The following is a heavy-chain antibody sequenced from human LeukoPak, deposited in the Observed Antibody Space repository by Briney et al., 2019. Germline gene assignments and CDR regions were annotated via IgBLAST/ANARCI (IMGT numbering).Heavy chain of an antibody. Sequence: GGSLRLSCVVSGFGFSDSYMTWICQTPGKGLEWLAYISGSGSDIYYADSVKGRFTISRDNAKNSLYLQMNSLRPDDTALYYCSTDPRLLIYWGHGTLVTVSS. CDR3: STDPRLLIY. CDR2: ISGSGSDI. V-gene: IGHV3-11*01. D-gene: IGHD2-8*01. J-gene: IGHJ4*01. CDR1: GFGFSDSY.